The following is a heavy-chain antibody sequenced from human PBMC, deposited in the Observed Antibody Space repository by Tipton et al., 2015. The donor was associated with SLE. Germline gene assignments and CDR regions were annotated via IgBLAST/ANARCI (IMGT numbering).Heavy chain of an antibody. J-gene: IGHJ6*03. V-gene: IGHV4-59*01. Sequence: TLSLTCTVSGCSISSYYWSWIRQPPGKGLEWIGYIYYSGSTNYTPSLKSRVTILVDTSKNQFSLKLSSVTAADTAVYYRASGRRRDYFYIYNTDILGKGTSVTDSS. CDR1: GCSISSYY. CDR2: IYYSGST. CDR3: ASGRRRDYFYIYNTDI. D-gene: IGHD1-26*01.